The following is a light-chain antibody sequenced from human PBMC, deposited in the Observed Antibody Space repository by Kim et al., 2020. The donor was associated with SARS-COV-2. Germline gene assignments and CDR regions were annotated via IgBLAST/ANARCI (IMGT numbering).Light chain of an antibody. V-gene: IGLV3-21*04. CDR1: SIGSKS. CDR2: YDS. CDR3: QVWDSSSDHRVV. Sequence: PGKTARVSWGGNSIGSKSVHWYQRKAGQAPILVIYYDSDRPSGIPERFSGSNSGNTATLTISRVEAGDEADYYCQVWDSSSDHRVVFGGGTKLTVL. J-gene: IGLJ2*01.